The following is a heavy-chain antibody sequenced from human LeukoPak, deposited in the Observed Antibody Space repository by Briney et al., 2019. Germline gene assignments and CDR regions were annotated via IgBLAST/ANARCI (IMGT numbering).Heavy chain of an antibody. CDR1: GFTFSSYW. J-gene: IGHJ6*02. V-gene: IGHV3-7*01. D-gene: IGHD6-25*01. CDR2: IKQDGSEK. Sequence: PGGSLRLSCAASGFTFSSYWMSWVRQAPGKGLEWVANIKQDGSEKYYVDSVKGRFTISRDNAKNSLYLQMNSLRAEDTAVYYCARCGCGYYYYGMDVWGQGTTVTVSS. CDR3: ARCGCGYYYYGMDV.